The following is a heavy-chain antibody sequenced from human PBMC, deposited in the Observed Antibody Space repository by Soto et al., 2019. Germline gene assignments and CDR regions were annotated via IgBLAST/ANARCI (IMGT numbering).Heavy chain of an antibody. D-gene: IGHD5-18*01. J-gene: IGHJ4*02. CDR3: TRGLGTAVVGDY. Sequence: PGESLKISCKGSGYTFSKYWIGWVRQTPGKGLEWMGMIYPGDSDARYSPSFEGQVTFSADRSISTAYLQRSSLKASDTAMYYCTRGLGTAVVGDYWGQGALVTVSS. CDR2: IYPGDSDA. CDR1: GYTFSKYW. V-gene: IGHV5-51*01.